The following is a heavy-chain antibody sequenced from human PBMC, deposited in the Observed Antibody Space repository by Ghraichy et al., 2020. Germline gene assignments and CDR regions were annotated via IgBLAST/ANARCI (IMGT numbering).Heavy chain of an antibody. V-gene: IGHV1-2*02. CDR3: ARDRNKQLISYYYMDV. D-gene: IGHD6-13*01. J-gene: IGHJ6*03. CDR2: INPNSGGT. Sequence: ASVKVSCKASGYTFTGYYMHWVRQALGQGLEWMGWINPNSGGTNYAQKFQGRVTMTRDTSISTAYMELSRLRSDDTAVYYCARDRNKQLISYYYMDVWGKGTTVTVSS. CDR1: GYTFTGYY.